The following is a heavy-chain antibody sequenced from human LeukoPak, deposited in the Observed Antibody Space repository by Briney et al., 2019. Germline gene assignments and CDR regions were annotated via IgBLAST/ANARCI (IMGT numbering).Heavy chain of an antibody. D-gene: IGHD4-17*01. CDR1: GGSLSSYY. J-gene: IGHJ4*02. V-gene: IGHV4-59*01. Sequence: SETLSLTCTVSGGSLSSYYWSWIRQPPGKGLEWIGYIYYSGSTNYNPSLKSRVTISVDTSKNQCSLKLSSVTAADTAVYYCARSRTTVTLSVDYWGQGTLVTVSS. CDR3: ARSRTTVTLSVDY. CDR2: IYYSGST.